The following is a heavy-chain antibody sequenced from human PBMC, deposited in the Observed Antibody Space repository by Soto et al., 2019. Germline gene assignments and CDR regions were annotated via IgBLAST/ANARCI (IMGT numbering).Heavy chain of an antibody. CDR1: GYTLSSCA. CDR3: AKGVSSSAWSASDS. CDR2: ISDSDNAT. V-gene: IGHV3-23*01. D-gene: IGHD6-19*01. Sequence: EVQLLEYGGGLVQPGGYLRLSCAASGYTLSSCAMTWSRQAPGKGLEWVSVISDSDNATYYADSVKGRLTISRDNSKNTLYLQLNSLRAEDTAVYYCAKGVSSSAWSASDSWGQGTLVTVSA. J-gene: IGHJ4*02.